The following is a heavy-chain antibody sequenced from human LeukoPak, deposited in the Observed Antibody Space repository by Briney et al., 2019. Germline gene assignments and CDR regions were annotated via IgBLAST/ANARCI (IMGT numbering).Heavy chain of an antibody. CDR3: ARAVRDRGVILPWFDP. J-gene: IGHJ5*02. CDR1: GYSISSGYF. D-gene: IGHD3-10*01. CDR2: IYYSGST. Sequence: SETLSLTCNVSGYSISSGYFWGWVRQAPGKGLEWIGSIYYSGSTYYNPSLKSRVTISVDTSKNQFSLKLSSVTAADTAVYYCARAVRDRGVILPWFDPWGQGTLVTVSS. V-gene: IGHV4-38-2*02.